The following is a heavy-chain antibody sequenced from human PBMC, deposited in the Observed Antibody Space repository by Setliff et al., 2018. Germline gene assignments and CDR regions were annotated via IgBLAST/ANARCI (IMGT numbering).Heavy chain of an antibody. V-gene: IGHV4-34*01. CDR1: GGSFSGYY. J-gene: IGHJ4*02. CDR2: INHSGST. D-gene: IGHD3-3*01. Sequence: SETLSLTCAVYGGSFSGYYWSWIRQPPGKGLEWIGEINHSGSTNYNPSLKSRVTILVDTSKNQFSLKLSSVTAADTAVYYCARVRYVFWSGSIDYWGQGTLVTSPQ. CDR3: ARVRYVFWSGSIDY.